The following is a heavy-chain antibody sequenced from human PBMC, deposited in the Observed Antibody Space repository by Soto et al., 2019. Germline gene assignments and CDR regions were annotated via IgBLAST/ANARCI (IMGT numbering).Heavy chain of an antibody. CDR2: ISWNSGSI. J-gene: IGHJ6*02. CDR3: AKDSGYSSSYSGYGMDV. D-gene: IGHD6-13*01. V-gene: IGHV3-9*01. CDR1: GFTFDDYA. Sequence: HPGGSLRLSCAASGFTFDDYAMHWVRQAPGKGLEWVSGISWNSGSIGYADSVKGRFTISRDNAKNSLYLQMNSLRAEDTALYYCAKDSGYSSSYSGYGMDVWGQGTTVTVSS.